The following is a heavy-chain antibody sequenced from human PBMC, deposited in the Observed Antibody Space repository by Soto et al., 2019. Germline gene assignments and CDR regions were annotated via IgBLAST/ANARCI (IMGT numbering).Heavy chain of an antibody. Sequence: EVQLLESGGGLVQPGGSLRLSCAASEFTFSKFAMTWVRQPPGKGLEWISYISRSGSTIYYADSVKGRVTISRDNAKNSLYLQMNSLRAEDTAVYYCARDGRISRPDWYFDLWGRGTLVTVSS. D-gene: IGHD2-15*01. V-gene: IGHV3-48*03. J-gene: IGHJ2*01. CDR3: ARDGRISRPDWYFDL. CDR1: EFTFSKFA. CDR2: ISRSGSTI.